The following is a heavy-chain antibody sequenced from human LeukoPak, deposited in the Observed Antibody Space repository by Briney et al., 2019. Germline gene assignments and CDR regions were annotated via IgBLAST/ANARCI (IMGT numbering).Heavy chain of an antibody. CDR3: ARAQPITMVRGTLDY. D-gene: IGHD3-10*01. J-gene: IGHJ4*02. CDR2: INPSGGST. Sequence: ASVKVSCKASGYTFTSYYMHWVRQAPGQGLEWMGIINPSGGSTSYAQKFQGRVTMTRDTSTSTVYMELSSLRSEDTAVHYCARAQPITMVRGTLDYWGQGTLVTVSS. V-gene: IGHV1-46*01. CDR1: GYTFTSYY.